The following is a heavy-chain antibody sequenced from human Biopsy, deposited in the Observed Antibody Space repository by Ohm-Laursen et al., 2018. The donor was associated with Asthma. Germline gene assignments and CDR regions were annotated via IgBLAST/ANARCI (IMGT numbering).Heavy chain of an antibody. CDR1: GYSLTDLS. Sequence: EASAKVSCKISGYSLTDLSMHWVRQAPGQGLEWMGGHDHEEGGTVNARRFQGRVTMTEDTSTDTAYMELSSLSSDDTAVYYCASDFPKDYVRYNFQFWGQGTLVTVSS. J-gene: IGHJ4*02. CDR2: HDHEEGGT. D-gene: IGHD4-17*01. CDR3: ASDFPKDYVRYNFQF. V-gene: IGHV1-24*01.